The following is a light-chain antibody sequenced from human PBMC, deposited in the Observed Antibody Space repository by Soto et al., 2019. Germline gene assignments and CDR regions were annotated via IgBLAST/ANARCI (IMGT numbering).Light chain of an antibody. CDR1: QSLLSSFDNKNY. V-gene: IGKV4-1*01. CDR3: QQYYGDPLT. J-gene: IGKJ4*01. CDR2: WSS. Sequence: DIVMTQSPDSLAVSLGERAAINCKSSQSLLSSFDNKNYLAWYQQKPGQPPTLLFSWSSTRASGVPDRFTGSGSGTDFTLTISSPRAEDVAVYYCQQYYGDPLTFGGGTKVEIK.